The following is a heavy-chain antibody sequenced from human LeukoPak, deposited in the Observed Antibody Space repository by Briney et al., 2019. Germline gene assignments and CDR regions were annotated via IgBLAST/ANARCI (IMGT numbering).Heavy chain of an antibody. Sequence: ASVKVSCKASGYTFTSYYMHWVRQAPGQGLEWMGIINPSGGSTSYAQKFQGRVTMTRDTSTSTAYMELSSLRSEDTAVYYCARGGAMVKIPTYYFDYWGQGTLVTVSS. CDR3: ARGGAMVKIPTYYFDY. CDR2: INPSGGST. CDR1: GYTFTSYY. V-gene: IGHV1-46*01. D-gene: IGHD5-18*01. J-gene: IGHJ4*02.